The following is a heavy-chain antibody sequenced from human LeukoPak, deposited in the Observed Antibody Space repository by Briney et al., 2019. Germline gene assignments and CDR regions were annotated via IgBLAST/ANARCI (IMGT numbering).Heavy chain of an antibody. V-gene: IGHV3-21*01. Sequence: PGGSLRLSCAASGFTFDAYGMNWVRQAPGKGLEWVSSISSSSSDISYADSVKGRFTVSRDNAENSLNLQMNSLRAEDTAVYYCVVDPNDASLVDNHWGQGTLVTVSS. CDR2: ISSSSSDI. CDR3: VVDPNDASLVDNH. D-gene: IGHD3-16*01. CDR1: GFTFDAYG. J-gene: IGHJ5*02.